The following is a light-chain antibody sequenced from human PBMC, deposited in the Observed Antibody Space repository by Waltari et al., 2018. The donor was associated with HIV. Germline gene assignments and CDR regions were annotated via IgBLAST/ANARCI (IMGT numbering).Light chain of an antibody. CDR1: DRALGFSHF. CDR3: TSYSYSHHFA. Sequence: QSVLTQPASVSGSPGQSISISCTGTDRALGFSHFVSWYQHLPGKAPRLIIYRGTARASGISSRFSASKSGNTASLSISGLQLEDEGDYYCTSYSYSHHFAFGGGTTLTVL. V-gene: IGLV2-14*01. CDR2: RGT. J-gene: IGLJ3*02.